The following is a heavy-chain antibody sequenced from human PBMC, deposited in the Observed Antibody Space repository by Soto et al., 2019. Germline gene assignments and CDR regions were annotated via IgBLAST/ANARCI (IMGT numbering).Heavy chain of an antibody. CDR2: IYNSGTT. J-gene: IGHJ5*02. CDR1: GGSITRGGYY. CDR3: ARDPAP. V-gene: IGHV4-31*03. Sequence: QVQLQESGPGLVKPSETLSLTCTVSGGSITRGGYYWSWIRQHPGKGLEWIGYIYNSGTTYYNPSVQSGLSISGETSKNQSPLKLSSVTAVEKAVFCCARDPAPWGQGTLVTVSS.